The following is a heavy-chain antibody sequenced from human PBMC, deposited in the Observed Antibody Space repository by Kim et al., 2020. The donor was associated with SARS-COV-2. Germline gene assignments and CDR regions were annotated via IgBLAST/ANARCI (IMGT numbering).Heavy chain of an antibody. J-gene: IGHJ6*02. V-gene: IGHV4-39*01. CDR3: ARQTRMDV. Sequence: SGSTYHNPSLKSRVTICVDTSKNQFSRKLSSVTAADTAVYYCARQTRMDVWGQGTTVNVSS. CDR2: SGST.